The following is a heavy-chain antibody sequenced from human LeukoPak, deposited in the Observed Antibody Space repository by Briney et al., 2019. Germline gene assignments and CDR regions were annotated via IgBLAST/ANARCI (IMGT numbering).Heavy chain of an antibody. Sequence: GESLKISCTGSGYSFTTYWIISVRQMPGKGLEWMGTIDPSDSYTSYSPSFQGHVAISADKSINTAYLQWSSLKASDTAMYYCARHSSAAAASDVWGQGTMVTVSS. D-gene: IGHD6-13*01. V-gene: IGHV5-10-1*01. CDR1: GYSFTTYW. CDR2: IDPSDSYT. J-gene: IGHJ3*01. CDR3: ARHSSAAAASDV.